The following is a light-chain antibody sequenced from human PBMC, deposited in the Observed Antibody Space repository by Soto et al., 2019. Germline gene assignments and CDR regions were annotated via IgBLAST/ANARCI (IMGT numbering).Light chain of an antibody. J-gene: IGKJ1*01. CDR3: QQYGSSPWT. CDR2: DAS. CDR1: QGASGRR. V-gene: IGKV3-20*01. Sequence: EIVLTQSPGTLSLSPGERATLSCRASQGASGRRLAWYQQRPGQAPRLLIYDASSRASGIPDRFSGSGSGTDFTLTISRLEPEDFAVYFCQQYGSSPWTVGQGTKVDIK.